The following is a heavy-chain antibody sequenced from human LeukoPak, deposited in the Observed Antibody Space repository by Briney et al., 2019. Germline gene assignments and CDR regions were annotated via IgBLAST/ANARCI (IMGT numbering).Heavy chain of an antibody. CDR1: D. CDR3: ARPRSYYYDSSGYLGEYYFDY. Sequence: DINWVRQATGQGLEWMGWMNPNSGNTGYAQKFQGRVTMTRNTSISTAYMELSSLRSEDTAVYYCARPRSYYYDSSGYLGEYYFDYWGQGTLVTVSS. J-gene: IGHJ4*02. D-gene: IGHD3-22*01. CDR2: MNPNSGNT. V-gene: IGHV1-8*01.